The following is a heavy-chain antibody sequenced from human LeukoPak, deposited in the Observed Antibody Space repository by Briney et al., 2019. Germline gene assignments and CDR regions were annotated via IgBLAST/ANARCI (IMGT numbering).Heavy chain of an antibody. CDR1: GYTFTSYG. Sequence: ASVKVSCKASGYTFTSYGISWVRQAPGQGLEWMGWISAYNGNTNYAQKLQGRVTMTTDTSASTAYMELSSLRSEDTAVYYCAGYSGYAGLLPYVILGDWGQGTLVTVSS. J-gene: IGHJ4*02. D-gene: IGHD5-12*01. CDR3: AGYSGYAGLLPYVILGD. CDR2: ISAYNGNT. V-gene: IGHV1-18*01.